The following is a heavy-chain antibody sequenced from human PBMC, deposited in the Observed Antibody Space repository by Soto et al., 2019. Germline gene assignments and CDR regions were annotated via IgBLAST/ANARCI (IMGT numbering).Heavy chain of an antibody. D-gene: IGHD2-2*01. CDR1: GGSISSYY. Sequence: KASETLSLTFTVSGGSISSYYWSWIRQPPGKGLEWIGYIYYSGSTNYNPSLKSRVTISVDTSKNQFPLKLSSVTAADTAVYYCARTRHIVVVPATAFDIWGQGTMVT. CDR2: IYYSGST. CDR3: ARTRHIVVVPATAFDI. J-gene: IGHJ3*02. V-gene: IGHV4-59*12.